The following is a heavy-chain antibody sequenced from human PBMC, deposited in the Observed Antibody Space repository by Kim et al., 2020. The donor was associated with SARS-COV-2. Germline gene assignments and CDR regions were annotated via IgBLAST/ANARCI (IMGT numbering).Heavy chain of an antibody. Sequence: KSRITINTDTSKNQFSLQLSSMTPEDTAVYYCARAGGGYYDYWGQGSLVTVSS. V-gene: IGHV6-1*01. D-gene: IGHD3-16*01. J-gene: IGHJ4*02. CDR3: ARAGGGYYDY.